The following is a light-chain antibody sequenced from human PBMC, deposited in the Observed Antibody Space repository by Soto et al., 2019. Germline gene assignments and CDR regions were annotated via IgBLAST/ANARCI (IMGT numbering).Light chain of an antibody. CDR3: QQLNNYPRT. CDR1: QRLXSY. Sequence: DIQMTQSPSSLSASVGGSVTISCQASQRLXSYFTWCRQKPGKAPNVLXDTAATLKRGGPSRLSGSGSAKDFLLTINSLQPEDFATYYCQQLNNYPRTFGPGTKVDIK. J-gene: IGKJ3*01. CDR2: TAA. V-gene: IGKV1-9*01.